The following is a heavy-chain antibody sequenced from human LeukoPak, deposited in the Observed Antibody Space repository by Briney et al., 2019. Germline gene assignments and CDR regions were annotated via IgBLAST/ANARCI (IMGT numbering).Heavy chain of an antibody. CDR1: GLTVSGNY. Sequence: PGGSLRLSCAASGLTVSGNYMCWVRQPPGKGLEWIGSIYYSGSTYYNLSLKSRVTISVDASKNQFSLKLSSVTAADTAVYYCARSLGYGSGWTRFDPWGQGTLVTVSS. J-gene: IGHJ5*02. D-gene: IGHD6-19*01. CDR3: ARSLGYGSGWTRFDP. CDR2: IYYSGST. V-gene: IGHV4-38-2*01.